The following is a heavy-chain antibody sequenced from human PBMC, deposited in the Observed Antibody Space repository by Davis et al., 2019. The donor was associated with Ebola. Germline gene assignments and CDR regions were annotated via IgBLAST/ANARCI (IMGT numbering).Heavy chain of an antibody. CDR1: GFTFINAW. D-gene: IGHD2-15*01. CDR2: IKQDGSVT. V-gene: IGHV3-7*03. J-gene: IGHJ4*02. CDR3: AKRDIIRWYFGD. Sequence: GGSLRLSCAASGFTFINAWMSWVRQAPGKGLEWVASIKQDGSVTNYVDSVKGRFTISRDNAKNSLFLQMNSLRAEDTAVYYCAKRDIIRWYFGDWGQGSLVTVSS.